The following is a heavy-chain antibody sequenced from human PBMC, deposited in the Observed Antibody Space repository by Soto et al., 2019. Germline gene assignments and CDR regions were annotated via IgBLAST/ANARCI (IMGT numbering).Heavy chain of an antibody. D-gene: IGHD3-3*01. Sequence: ASVKVSCKVSGYTLTELSMHWVRQAPGQGLEWMGWISAYNGNTNYAQKLQGRVTMTTDTSTSTAYMELRSLRSDDTAVYYCARENYDFWRWFDPWGQGTLVTVSS. CDR2: ISAYNGNT. CDR1: GYTLTELS. CDR3: ARENYDFWRWFDP. V-gene: IGHV1-18*01. J-gene: IGHJ5*02.